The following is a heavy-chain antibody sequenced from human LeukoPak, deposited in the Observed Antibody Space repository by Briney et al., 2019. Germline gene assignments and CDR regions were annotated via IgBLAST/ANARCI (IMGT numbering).Heavy chain of an antibody. D-gene: IGHD6-13*01. CDR3: ARAGYSSSWLLY. J-gene: IGHJ4*02. Sequence: GGSLSLSCTASRFTFSSYWMNWVRQAPGKGLEWVANIKQDGSQKYYVDSVKGRFTISRDNAKNSLYLQMNSLKAEDTAIYYCARAGYSSSWLLYWGQGTLVTVSS. V-gene: IGHV3-7*04. CDR1: RFTFSSYW. CDR2: IKQDGSQK.